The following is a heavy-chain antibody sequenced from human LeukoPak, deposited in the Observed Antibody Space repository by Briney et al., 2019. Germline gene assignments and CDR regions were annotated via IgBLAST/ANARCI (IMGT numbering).Heavy chain of an antibody. CDR2: ISSSSYYI. D-gene: IGHD5-12*01. V-gene: IGHV3-21*04. CDR1: GFTFSSYT. Sequence: GGSLRLSCAASGFTFSSYTMNWVRQAPGKGLEWVSSISSSSYYIYYADSVKGRFTISRDNAKNSLYLQMNSLRAEDTAMYYCARDSGYNAFDYWGQGTLVTVSS. J-gene: IGHJ4*02. CDR3: ARDSGYNAFDY.